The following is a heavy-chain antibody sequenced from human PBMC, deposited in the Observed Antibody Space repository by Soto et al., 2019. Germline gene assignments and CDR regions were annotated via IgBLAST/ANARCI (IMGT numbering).Heavy chain of an antibody. Sequence: QVQLQESGPGLVKPSGTLSLTCAVSGGSISSSNWWSWDRQPPGKGLEWIGEIYHSGSTNYNPSLKSRVTISVDKSKNQFSLKLSSVTAADTAVYYCARDGDYSSGWSYPDYWGQGTLVTVSS. CDR3: ARDGDYSSGWSYPDY. D-gene: IGHD6-19*01. V-gene: IGHV4-4*02. CDR2: IYHSGST. J-gene: IGHJ4*02. CDR1: GGSISSSNW.